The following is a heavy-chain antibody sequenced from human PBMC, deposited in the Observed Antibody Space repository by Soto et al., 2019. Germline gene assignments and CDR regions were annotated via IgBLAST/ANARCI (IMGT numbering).Heavy chain of an antibody. CDR2: ISYDGSNK. J-gene: IGHJ6*02. Sequence: PGGSLRLSCAASGFTFSSYGMHWVRQAPGKGLEWVAVISYDGSNKYYADSVKGRFTISRDNSKNTLYLQMNSLRAEDTAVYYCAKERGYCTNEWCRFYYGMDVWGQGTTVTVSS. CDR3: AKERGYCTNEWCRFYYGMDV. D-gene: IGHD2-8*01. CDR1: GFTFSSYG. V-gene: IGHV3-30*18.